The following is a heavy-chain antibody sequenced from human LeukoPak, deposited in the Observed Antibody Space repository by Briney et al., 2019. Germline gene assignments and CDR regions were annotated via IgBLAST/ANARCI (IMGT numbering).Heavy chain of an antibody. CDR2: ISSSSSYI. CDR3: ARAGGRWLQSYFDY. CDR1: GFTFSSYS. V-gene: IGHV3-21*01. D-gene: IGHD5-24*01. Sequence: GGSLRHSCAASGFTFSSYSMNWVRQAPGKGLEWVSSISSSSSYIYYADSVKGRFTISRDNAKNSLYLQMNSLRAEDTAVYYCARAGGRWLQSYFDYWGQGTLVTVSS. J-gene: IGHJ4*02.